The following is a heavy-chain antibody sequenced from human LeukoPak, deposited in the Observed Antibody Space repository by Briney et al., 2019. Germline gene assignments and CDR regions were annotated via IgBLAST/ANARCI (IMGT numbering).Heavy chain of an antibody. Sequence: SETLSLTCTVGGDSLSGHYWGWIRQPPGKGLELVGHIYYTGATFYNPSLNSRVTITLDTSRNQFSLRLTSVIAADTAVYYCARFSWSCSTASCYLTNWGQGALVTVSS. V-gene: IGHV4-59*11. D-gene: IGHD2-2*01. CDR3: ARFSWSCSTASCYLTN. CDR2: IYYTGAT. CDR1: GDSLSGHY. J-gene: IGHJ4*02.